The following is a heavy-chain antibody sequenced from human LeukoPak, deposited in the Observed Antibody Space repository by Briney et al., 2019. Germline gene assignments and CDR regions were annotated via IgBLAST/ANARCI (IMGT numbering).Heavy chain of an antibody. J-gene: IGHJ4*02. CDR3: AKDRWELFY. Sequence: PGGSLRLSCAASGFTFSTYAVNWVRQAPGKGLEWVSTISGSGGSTYYADSVKGRFTISRDNSKNTLYLQMNSLRAEDTAVYYCAKDRWELFYWGQGTLVTVSS. V-gene: IGHV3-23*01. D-gene: IGHD1-26*01. CDR2: ISGSGGST. CDR1: GFTFSTYA.